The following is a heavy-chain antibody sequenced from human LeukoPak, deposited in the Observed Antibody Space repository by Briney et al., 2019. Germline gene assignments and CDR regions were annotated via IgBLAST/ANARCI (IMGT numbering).Heavy chain of an antibody. CDR3: AKDRNNHDAFDI. J-gene: IGHJ3*02. CDR2: ISGSGGST. Sequence: GGSLRLSCAPSGFTFTTYAMSWFRQAPGRGREWVSAISGSGGSTYYADSVKGRFTISRDNSKNTLYLQMNSLRAEDTAVYYCAKDRNNHDAFDIWGQGTMVTVSS. CDR1: GFTFTTYA. D-gene: IGHD1/OR15-1a*01. V-gene: IGHV3-23*01.